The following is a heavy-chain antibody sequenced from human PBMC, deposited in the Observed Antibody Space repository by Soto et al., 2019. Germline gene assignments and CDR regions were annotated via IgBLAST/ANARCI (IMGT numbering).Heavy chain of an antibody. D-gene: IGHD3-22*01. J-gene: IGHJ6*02. CDR2: IIPIFGTA. CDR1: GGTFSSYA. CDR3: ATAGEGSGSYYYGMDV. V-gene: IGHV1-69*12. Sequence: QVQLVQSGAEVKKPGSSVKVSCKASGGTFSSYAITWVRQAPGQGLEWMGGIIPIFGTANYAQKFQGRVTITADESTSTAYMELSSLRSEDTDVYYCATAGEGSGSYYYGMDVWGQGPTVTVSS.